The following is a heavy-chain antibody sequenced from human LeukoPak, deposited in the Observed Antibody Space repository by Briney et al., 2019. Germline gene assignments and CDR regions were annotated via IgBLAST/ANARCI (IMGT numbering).Heavy chain of an antibody. CDR3: ARSILGSGWACIDY. V-gene: IGHV4-59*01. D-gene: IGHD6-19*01. Sequence: SETLSLTCTVSGGSISSYYWSWIRQPPGKGLEWIGYIYYSGSTNYNPSPKSRVTISVDTSKNQFSLKLSSVTAADTAVYYCARSILGSGWACIDYWGQGTLVTVSS. CDR2: IYYSGST. CDR1: GGSISSYY. J-gene: IGHJ4*02.